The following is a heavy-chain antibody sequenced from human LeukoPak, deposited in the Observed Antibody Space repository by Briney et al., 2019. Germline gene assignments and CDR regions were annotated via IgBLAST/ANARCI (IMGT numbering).Heavy chain of an antibody. V-gene: IGHV3-21*01. D-gene: IGHD2-21*01. CDR2: ISSSSSYI. CDR3: ARRLYYYYGMDV. CDR1: GFTFSSYS. J-gene: IGHJ6*02. Sequence: GGSLRLSCAASGFTFSSYSMSWVRQAPGKGLEWVSSISSSSSYIYYADSVKGRFTISRDNAKNSLYLQMNSLRAEDTAVYYCARRLYYYYGMDVWGQGTTVTVSS.